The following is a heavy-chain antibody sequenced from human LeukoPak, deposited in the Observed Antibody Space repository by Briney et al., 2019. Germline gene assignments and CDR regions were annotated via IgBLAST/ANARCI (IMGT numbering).Heavy chain of an antibody. D-gene: IGHD2-2*01. J-gene: IGHJ4*02. V-gene: IGHV1-18*01. CDR2: ISAYNGNT. Sequence: ASVKVSCNASGYTFTSYGIICWPQAPGQEREWRGWISAYNGNTNYAQKLQGRVTMTTDTSTSTAYMELRSLRSEDTAVYYCARVWCSSTSCYEAFHFDYWGQGTLVTVSS. CDR3: ARVWCSSTSCYEAFHFDY. CDR1: GYTFTSYG.